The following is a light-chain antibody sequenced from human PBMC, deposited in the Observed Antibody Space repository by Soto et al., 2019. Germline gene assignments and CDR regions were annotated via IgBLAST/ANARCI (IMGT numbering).Light chain of an antibody. V-gene: IGKV1-12*01. CDR2: AAS. J-gene: IGKJ5*01. CDR1: QSVSSW. Sequence: DIQITQSPSTLSASVGDRVTITCRASQSVSSWLAWFQQKPGKAPKILIYAASSLQSGVPSRFSGSGSGTDFTLTISSLQPEDFATYYCQQANSFTITFGQGTRLEIK. CDR3: QQANSFTIT.